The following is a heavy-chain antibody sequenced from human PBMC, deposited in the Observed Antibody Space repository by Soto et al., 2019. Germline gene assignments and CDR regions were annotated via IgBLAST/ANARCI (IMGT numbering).Heavy chain of an antibody. Sequence: QVQLVEPGGGVVQPGRSLRLSCAASGFTFSTYGMHWVRQAPGKGLEWVALKWSDGTNKYYADSVKGRFTISRDNSKKTLYLKMNSLRAEDTAVYYCVRVFDTYYFDLWGQGNMVTVSS. V-gene: IGHV3-33*01. CDR2: KWSDGTNK. J-gene: IGHJ4*02. CDR3: VRVFDTYYFDL. D-gene: IGHD3-9*01. CDR1: GFTFSTYG.